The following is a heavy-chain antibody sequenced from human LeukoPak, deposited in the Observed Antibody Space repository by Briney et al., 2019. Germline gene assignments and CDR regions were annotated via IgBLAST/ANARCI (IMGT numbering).Heavy chain of an antibody. CDR3: ARDLGRYDSSGYYI. Sequence: GGSLRLSCAASGFTFSTYSMNWVRQAPGKGLEWVSYISSSSSTIYYADSVKGRFTISRDNAKNSLYLQMNSLRAEDTAVYYCARDLGRYDSSGYYIWGQGTMVTVSS. J-gene: IGHJ3*02. CDR2: ISSSSSTI. D-gene: IGHD3-22*01. V-gene: IGHV3-48*04. CDR1: GFTFSTYS.